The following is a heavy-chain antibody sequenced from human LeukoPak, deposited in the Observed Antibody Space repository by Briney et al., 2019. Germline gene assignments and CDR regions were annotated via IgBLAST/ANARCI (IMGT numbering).Heavy chain of an antibody. CDR3: AKERVDCRSTTCYLGFDP. D-gene: IGHD2-2*01. CDR1: GFTFSSYS. J-gene: IGHJ5*02. CDR2: ISSSGTYI. Sequence: GGSLRLSCAASGFTFSSYSMNWVRQAPGKGLEWVSSISSSGTYIYYADSVKGRFTISRDNAKNSLYLQMNSLRAEDTAMYYCAKERVDCRSTTCYLGFDPWGQGTLVTVSS. V-gene: IGHV3-21*01.